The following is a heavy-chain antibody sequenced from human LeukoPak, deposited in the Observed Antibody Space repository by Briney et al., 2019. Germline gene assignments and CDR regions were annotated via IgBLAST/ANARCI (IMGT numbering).Heavy chain of an antibody. CDR2: TSSDGSNK. CDR1: GFMFSNYA. V-gene: IGHV3-30*09. J-gene: IGHJ4*02. Sequence: GGSLRLSCAASGFMFSNYAMHWVRQAPGKGLEWVAVTSSDGSNKHYADSVKGRFAISRDNSKSTLYLQMNSLGPEDTAVYFCARDNSWLRHFDLWGQGTLVTVSS. CDR3: ARDNSWLRHFDL. D-gene: IGHD3-9*01.